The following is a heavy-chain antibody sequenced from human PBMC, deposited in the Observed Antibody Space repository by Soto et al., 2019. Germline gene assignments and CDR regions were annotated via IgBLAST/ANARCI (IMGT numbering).Heavy chain of an antibody. Sequence: SETLSLTCTVSGGSISSYYWSWIRQPPGKGLEWIGYIYYSGSTNYNPSLKSRVTISVDTSKNQFSLKLSSVTAADTAVYYCARLIQLWPKRAFDIWGQGTMVTVSS. V-gene: IGHV4-59*08. CDR3: ARLIQLWPKRAFDI. CDR2: IYYSGST. J-gene: IGHJ3*02. CDR1: GGSISSYY. D-gene: IGHD5-18*01.